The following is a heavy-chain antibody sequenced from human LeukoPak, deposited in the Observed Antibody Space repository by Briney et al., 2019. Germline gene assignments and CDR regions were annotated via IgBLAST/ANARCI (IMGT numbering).Heavy chain of an antibody. D-gene: IGHD3-3*01. CDR2: IRYDGSNK. CDR3: AKEEGITIFGVPYYFDY. V-gene: IGHV3-30*02. J-gene: IGHJ4*02. CDR1: EFTFSSYG. Sequence: GGSLRLSCAASEFTFSSYGMHWVRQAPGKGLQWVAFIRYDGSNKYYADSVKGRFTISRDNSKNTLYLQMNSLRAEDTAVYYCAKEEGITIFGVPYYFDYWGQGTLVTVSS.